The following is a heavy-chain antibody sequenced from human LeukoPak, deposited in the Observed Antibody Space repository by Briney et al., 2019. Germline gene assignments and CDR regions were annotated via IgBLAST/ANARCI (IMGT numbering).Heavy chain of an antibody. V-gene: IGHV4-4*07. D-gene: IGHD6-19*01. CDR3: ARVTARYSSGWQYNWFDP. CDR2: IYTSGST. CDR1: GGSISSYY. Sequence: PSETLSLTCTVSGGSISSYYWSWIRQPAGKGLEWIGRIYTSGSTNYNPSLKSRVTMSLDTSKNQFSLKLSSVTAADTAVYYCARVTARYSSGWQYNWFDPWGQGTLVTVSS. J-gene: IGHJ5*02.